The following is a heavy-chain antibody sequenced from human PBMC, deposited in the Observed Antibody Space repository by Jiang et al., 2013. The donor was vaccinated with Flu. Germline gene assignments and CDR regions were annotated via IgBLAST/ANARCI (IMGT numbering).Heavy chain of an antibody. J-gene: IGHJ4*02. V-gene: IGHV3-9*01. D-gene: IGHD3-3*01. Sequence: RFTISRDNAKNSLYLQMNSLRAEDTALYYCAKGLDFRDFWSGPSDYWGQGTLVTVSS. CDR3: AKGLDFRDFWSGPSDY.